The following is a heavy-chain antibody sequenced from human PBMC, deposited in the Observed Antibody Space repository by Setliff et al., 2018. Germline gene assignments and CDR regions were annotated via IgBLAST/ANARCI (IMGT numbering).Heavy chain of an antibody. CDR2: IYPDDSDT. D-gene: IGHD3-22*01. V-gene: IGHV5-51*01. Sequence: GESLKISCKASGYSFTSHWIAWVRQMPGKGLEWMGIIYPDDSDTRYSPSFQGQVTISADKSISTAYLQWSSLKASDTAMYYCARYDSSGYHYYYGMDVWGQGTTVTVSS. J-gene: IGHJ6*02. CDR1: GYSFTSHW. CDR3: ARYDSSGYHYYYGMDV.